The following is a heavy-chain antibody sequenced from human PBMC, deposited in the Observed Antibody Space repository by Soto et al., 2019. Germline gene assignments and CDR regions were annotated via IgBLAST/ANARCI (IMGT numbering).Heavy chain of an antibody. Sequence: EVQLVETGGGLIQPGGSLRLSCAASGFSVGSNYMTWVRQSPGKGLEWVSLIYSNGDTDYADSVKGRFSISRDNFKTTLSLQMNNLRAEDTAVYLCARKSDSSPVPEADGVWGRGTLVTVSS. CDR2: IYSNGDT. J-gene: IGHJ4*02. CDR1: GFSVGSNY. V-gene: IGHV3-53*02. CDR3: ARKSDSSPVPEADGV. D-gene: IGHD2-8*01.